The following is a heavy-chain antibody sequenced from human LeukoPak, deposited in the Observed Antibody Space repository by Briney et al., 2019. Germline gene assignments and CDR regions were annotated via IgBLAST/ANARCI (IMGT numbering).Heavy chain of an antibody. CDR2: INWNGGST. J-gene: IGHJ4*02. CDR3: ARDPLGYCSSTSCFDYFDY. CDR1: GFTFEDYG. D-gene: IGHD2-2*01. V-gene: IGHV3-20*04. Sequence: GGSLRLSCAASGFTFEDYGMSWVRQAPGKGLEWDSGINWNGGSTGYADSVKGRFTISRDNAKNSLYLQMNSLRAEDTALYYCARDPLGYCSSTSCFDYFDYWGQGTLVTVSS.